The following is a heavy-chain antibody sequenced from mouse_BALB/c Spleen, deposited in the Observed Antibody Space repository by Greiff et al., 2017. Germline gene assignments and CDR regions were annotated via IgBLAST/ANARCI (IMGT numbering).Heavy chain of an antibody. CDR1: GFTFSSYA. CDR2: ISSGGST. Sequence: EVQLVESGGGLVKPGGSLKLSCAASGFTFSSYAMSWVRQTPEKRLEWVASISSGGSTYYPDSVKGRFTISRDNARNILYLQMSSLRSEDTAMYYCARGVTGTWFAYWGQGTLVTVSA. J-gene: IGHJ3*01. V-gene: IGHV5-6-5*01. D-gene: IGHD4-1*01. CDR3: ARGVTGTWFAY.